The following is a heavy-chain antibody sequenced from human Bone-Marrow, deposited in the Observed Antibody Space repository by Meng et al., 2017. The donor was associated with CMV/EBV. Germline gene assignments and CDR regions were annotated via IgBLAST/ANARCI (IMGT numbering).Heavy chain of an antibody. CDR1: GYTFTSYY. V-gene: IGHV1-46*01. CDR3: ARWVSYYYGMDG. Sequence: ASVKVSCKASGYTFTSYYMHWVRQAPGQGLEWMGIINPSGGSTSYAQKFQGRVTMTRDTSTSTVYMELSRLRSDDTAVYYCARWVSYYYGMDGWGQGTTVTVSS. D-gene: IGHD3-22*01. CDR2: INPSGGST. J-gene: IGHJ6*02.